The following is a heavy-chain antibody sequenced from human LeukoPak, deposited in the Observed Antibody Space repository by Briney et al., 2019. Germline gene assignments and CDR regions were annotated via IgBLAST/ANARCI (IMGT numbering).Heavy chain of an antibody. Sequence: GGSLRLSCAASGFTFDDYGMSWVRQAPGKGLEWVSGINWNGGSTGYADSVKGRFTISRDNSKNTLYLQMNSLRAEDTAVYYCARPYDSSGYYYFRLWGQGTLVTVSS. CDR2: INWNGGST. CDR3: ARPYDSSGYYYFRL. D-gene: IGHD3-22*01. J-gene: IGHJ4*02. V-gene: IGHV3-20*04. CDR1: GFTFDDYG.